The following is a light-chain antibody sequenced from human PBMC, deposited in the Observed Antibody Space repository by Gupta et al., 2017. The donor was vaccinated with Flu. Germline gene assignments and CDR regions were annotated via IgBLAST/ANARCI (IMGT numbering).Light chain of an antibody. CDR2: GAT. V-gene: IGKV1-17*01. J-gene: IGKJ4*01. CDR1: QGIRNA. Sequence: DIQMTQSPSSLSASVGDRVTITCRASQGIRNALAWYQQKSGKAPKRLIYGATSLQSGVPSRFSGSGSGTDFTLTISSLKPEDFATYYCLHHESDPLSFGGGTKVEIK. CDR3: LHHESDPLS.